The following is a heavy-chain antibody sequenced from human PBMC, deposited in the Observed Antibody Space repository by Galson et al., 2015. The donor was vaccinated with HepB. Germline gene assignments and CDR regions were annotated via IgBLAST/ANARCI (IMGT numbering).Heavy chain of an antibody. CDR3: VRGGAADNWFDS. J-gene: IGHJ5*01. V-gene: IGHV1-46*03. CDR1: GYTFTRYY. D-gene: IGHD6-13*01. Sequence: SVKVSCKASGYTFTRYYMHWVRQAPGQGLEWMGVVDPGAGIKTYAQKFQGRVTMTRDTSTSTVYMDLSTLRSEDTAVYYCVRGGAADNWFDSWGQGTLVTVSS. CDR2: VDPGAGIK.